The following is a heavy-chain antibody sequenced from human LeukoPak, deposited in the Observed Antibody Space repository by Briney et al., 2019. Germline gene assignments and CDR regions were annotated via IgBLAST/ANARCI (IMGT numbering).Heavy chain of an antibody. D-gene: IGHD2-2*02. CDR2: ISYDGSSK. J-gene: IGHJ6*03. CDR3: ARDGGYCSSTSCYTYYYYYMDV. V-gene: IGHV3-30-3*01. CDR1: GFTFSDYY. Sequence: GGSLRLSCAASGFTFSDYYMSWIRQAPGKGLEWVAVISYDGSSKYYAGSVKGRFTISRDNSKNTLYLQMNSLRVEDTAVYYCARDGGYCSSTSCYTYYYYYMDVWGRGTTVTVSS.